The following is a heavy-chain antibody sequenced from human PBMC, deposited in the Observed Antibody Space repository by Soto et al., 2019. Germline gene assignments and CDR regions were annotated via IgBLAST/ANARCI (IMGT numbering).Heavy chain of an antibody. Sequence: PSETLSLTCSVSGGPMTSGANSWSWIREPPGEGLEWMGYIYYSGGTSSSPSLESRLTLSVDASRNQFSLKLRSGTAADTAVYYCARGLRAYGGNPYLASWGQGTRVTVSS. CDR1: GGPMTSGANS. V-gene: IGHV4-30-4*01. J-gene: IGHJ4*02. CDR3: ARGLRAYGGNPYLAS. D-gene: IGHD3-10*01. CDR2: IYYSGGT.